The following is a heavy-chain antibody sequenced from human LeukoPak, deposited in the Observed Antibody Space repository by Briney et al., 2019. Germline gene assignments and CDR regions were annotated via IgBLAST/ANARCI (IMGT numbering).Heavy chain of an antibody. D-gene: IGHD2-15*01. J-gene: IGHJ4*02. Sequence: TFSSYWMSWVRQPPGKGLEWIGSIYYSGSTYYNPSLKSRVTISVDTSKNQFSLKLSSVTAADTAVYYCARATPDGFDYWGQGTLVTVSS. CDR2: IYYSGST. CDR3: ARATPDGFDY. CDR1: TFSSYW. V-gene: IGHV4-39*07.